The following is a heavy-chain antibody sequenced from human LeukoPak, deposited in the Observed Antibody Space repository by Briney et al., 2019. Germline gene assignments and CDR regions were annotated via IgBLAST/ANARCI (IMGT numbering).Heavy chain of an antibody. CDR2: INHSGST. Sequence: SETLSLTCAVYGGSFSGYYWSWIRQPPGKGLEWIGEINHSGSTNYNPSLKSRVTISVDTSKNQFSLKLSSVTAADTAVYYCAGHGYSSGWYEGYFDYWGQGTLVTVSS. D-gene: IGHD6-19*01. J-gene: IGHJ4*02. CDR1: GGSFSGYY. CDR3: AGHGYSSGWYEGYFDY. V-gene: IGHV4-34*01.